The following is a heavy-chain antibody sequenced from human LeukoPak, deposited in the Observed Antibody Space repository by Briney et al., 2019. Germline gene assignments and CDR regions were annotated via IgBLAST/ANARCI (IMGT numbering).Heavy chain of an antibody. V-gene: IGHV4-30-4*01. CDR3: ARGAPRIAAAGKGYYYYGMDV. CDR1: GGSISSGDYY. J-gene: IGHJ6*02. D-gene: IGHD6-13*01. CDR2: IYYSGST. Sequence: PSETLSLTCTVSGGSISSGDYYWSWICQPPGKGLEWIGYIYYSGSTYYNPSLKSRVTISVDTSKNQFSLKLSSVTAADTAVYYCARGAPRIAAAGKGYYYYGMDVWGQGTTVTVSS.